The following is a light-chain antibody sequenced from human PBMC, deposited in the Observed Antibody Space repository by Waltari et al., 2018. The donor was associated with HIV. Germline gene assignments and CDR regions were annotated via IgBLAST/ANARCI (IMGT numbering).Light chain of an antibody. CDR1: ALPTQY. J-gene: IGLJ2*01. V-gene: IGLV3-25*03. CDR3: QSADSSGTYVV. CDR2: KDS. Sequence: SYELTQPPSVSVSPGQTARLTCPGDALPTQYAYWYQQKPGQAPVLVIYKDSERPPGIPERFSGSSSGTTVTLTISGVQAEDEADYYCQSADSSGTYVVFGGGTKLTVL.